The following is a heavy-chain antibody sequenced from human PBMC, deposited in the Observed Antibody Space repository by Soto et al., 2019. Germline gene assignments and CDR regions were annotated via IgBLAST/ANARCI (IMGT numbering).Heavy chain of an antibody. D-gene: IGHD1-1*01. V-gene: IGHV4-4*02. J-gene: IGHJ4*02. Sequence: QVQLQESGPGLVKPSGTLSLTCAVTGGSISSTNWWTWVRQSPGRGLEWIGEISHSGTTNYSPALKIRVNIAVDRSTSHLSLTLISVTAADTAVYYCASPETADVDYWCTGILVTVSS. CDR3: ASPETADVDY. CDR1: GGSISSTNW. CDR2: ISHSGTT.